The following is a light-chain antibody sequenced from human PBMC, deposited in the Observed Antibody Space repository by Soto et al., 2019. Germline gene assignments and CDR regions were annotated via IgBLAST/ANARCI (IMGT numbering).Light chain of an antibody. Sequence: IQMTQSPSTLSASVGDTVTLTCRSSQMIARWLAWYQQKPGTAPRLIIYDATSLQSGVPSRFSASASGTDFTLTISSLHPDDFATYYCLQYNTFPHTFGKGTKVDIK. CDR3: LQYNTFPHT. J-gene: IGKJ2*01. V-gene: IGKV1-5*01. CDR2: DAT. CDR1: QMIARW.